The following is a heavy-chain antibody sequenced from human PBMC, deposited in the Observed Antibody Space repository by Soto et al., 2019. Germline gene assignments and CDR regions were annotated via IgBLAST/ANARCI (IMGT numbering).Heavy chain of an antibody. CDR2: ISAYNGNT. J-gene: IGHJ6*02. Sequence: GASVKVSCKASGYTFTSYGISWVRQAPGQGLEWMGWISAYNGNTNYARKLQGRVTITRDMSTSTAYMELSSLRSEDTATYYCAALPNTYFDFWSGSLSNYYGMDVWGQGTTVTVSS. CDR1: GYTFTSYG. CDR3: AALPNTYFDFWSGSLSNYYGMDV. V-gene: IGHV1-18*01. D-gene: IGHD3-3*01.